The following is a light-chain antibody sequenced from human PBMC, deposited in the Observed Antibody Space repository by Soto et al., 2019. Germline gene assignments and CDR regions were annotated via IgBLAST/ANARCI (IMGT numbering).Light chain of an antibody. CDR2: EVS. J-gene: IGLJ1*01. V-gene: IGLV2-8*01. CDR3: SSHAGSNCV. Sequence: QSALTQPPSASGSPGQSVTISCTGTSSDVGGYNYVSWYQQHPGKAPKLIIYEVSKRPSGVPDRFSGSKSGDTASLTVSGLQAEDEADYYCSSHAGSNCVFGTGTKLTVL. CDR1: SSDVGGYNY.